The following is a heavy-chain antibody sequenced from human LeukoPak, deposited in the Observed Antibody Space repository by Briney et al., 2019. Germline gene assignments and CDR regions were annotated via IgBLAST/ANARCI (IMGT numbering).Heavy chain of an antibody. D-gene: IGHD5-18*01. Sequence: GGSLRVSCAGSGFIFSNARMNWVRQAPGKGLEWVGHIKNKNDGGTTDYAAPVKDRFTISRDDSKNTVYLQMNSLKTEDTAVYYCMDTAVTKRWDYWGQGTLVTVSS. CDR2: IKNKNDGGTT. CDR1: GFIFSNAR. CDR3: MDTAVTKRWDY. J-gene: IGHJ4*02. V-gene: IGHV3-15*01.